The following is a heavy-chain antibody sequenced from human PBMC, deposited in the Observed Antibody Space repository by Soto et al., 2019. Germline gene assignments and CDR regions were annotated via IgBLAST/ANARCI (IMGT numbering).Heavy chain of an antibody. CDR1: GGSISSGGYY. D-gene: IGHD5-18*01. V-gene: IGHV4-31*03. CDR2: IYYSGST. CDR3: ARRGYSYGITDAFDI. J-gene: IGHJ3*02. Sequence: QVQLQESGPGLVKPSQTLSLTCTVSGGSISSGGYYWSWIRQHPGKGLEWIGYIYYSGSTYYNPSLKSRVTISVDTSKNQFSLKLSSVTAADTAVYYCARRGYSYGITDAFDIWGQGTMVTVSS.